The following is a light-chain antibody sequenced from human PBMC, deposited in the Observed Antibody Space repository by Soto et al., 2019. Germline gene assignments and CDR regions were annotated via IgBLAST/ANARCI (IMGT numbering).Light chain of an antibody. CDR1: QSVSSN. J-gene: IGKJ1*01. CDR2: GAS. CDR3: QQYNNWPRT. Sequence: EIVMTQSPGTLSVSPGERATLSCRASQSVSSNLAWYQQKPGQAPRLLIYGASTRATGNPARFSGSRSGTEFTLIISSLQSEDFAVYYCQQYNNWPRTFGQGTKVEIK. V-gene: IGKV3-15*01.